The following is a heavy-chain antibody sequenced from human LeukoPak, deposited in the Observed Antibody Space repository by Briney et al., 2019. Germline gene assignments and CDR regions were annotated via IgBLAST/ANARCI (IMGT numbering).Heavy chain of an antibody. D-gene: IGHD3-10*01. V-gene: IGHV3-33*01. J-gene: IGHJ4*02. Sequence: GGSLRLSCAASGFTFSSYGMHWVRQAPGKGLEWVAVIWYDASNEYYADSVKGRFTISRDNSKNTLYLQMNSLRAEDTAVYYCAREYRGEYYFAYWGQGTLVTVSS. CDR1: GFTFSSYG. CDR3: AREYRGEYYFAY. CDR2: IWYDASNE.